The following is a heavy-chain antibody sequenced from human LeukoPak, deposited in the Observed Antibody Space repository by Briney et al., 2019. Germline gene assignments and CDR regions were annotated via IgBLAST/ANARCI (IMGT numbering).Heavy chain of an antibody. V-gene: IGHV3-33*06. CDR1: GFTFSSYG. CDR3: AKEGSSWSAYFDF. CDR2: IWYDGSNK. J-gene: IGHJ4*02. D-gene: IGHD6-13*01. Sequence: PGRSLRLSCAASGFTFSSYGMHWVRQAPGKGLEWVAVIWYDGSNKYYADSVKGRFTISRDNSRNTLYLQMNSLRAEDTAVYPCAKEGSSWSAYFDFWGQGTLVTVSS.